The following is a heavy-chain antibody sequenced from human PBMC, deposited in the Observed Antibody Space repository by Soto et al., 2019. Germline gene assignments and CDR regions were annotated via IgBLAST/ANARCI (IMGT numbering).Heavy chain of an antibody. V-gene: IGHV3-49*04. J-gene: IGHJ6*02. CDR3: TRGIIVATLLWNGMDV. CDR1: GFTFSGSA. Sequence: PGGSLRLSCAASGFTFSGSAMHWVRQASGKGLEWVGRIGSKTYGGTAEYAASVKDRFTISRDDSKSIAYLQMNSLKTEDTAVYYCTRGIIVATLLWNGMDVWGQGTTVTVSS. D-gene: IGHD5-12*01. CDR2: IGSKTYGGTA.